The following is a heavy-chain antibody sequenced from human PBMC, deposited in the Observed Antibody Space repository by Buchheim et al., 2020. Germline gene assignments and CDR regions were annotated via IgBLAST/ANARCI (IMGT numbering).Heavy chain of an antibody. Sequence: QVQLQQWGAGLLKPSETLSLTCAVYGGSFSGYYWSWIRQPPGKGLEWIGEINHSGSTNYNPSLKRRVTITVDTSKNQYSMKLSSVTAADTAVYYCARRITIFGVVIIPRAFDIWGQGT. J-gene: IGHJ3*02. CDR2: INHSGST. CDR3: ARRITIFGVVIIPRAFDI. CDR1: GGSFSGYY. D-gene: IGHD3-3*01. V-gene: IGHV4-34*01.